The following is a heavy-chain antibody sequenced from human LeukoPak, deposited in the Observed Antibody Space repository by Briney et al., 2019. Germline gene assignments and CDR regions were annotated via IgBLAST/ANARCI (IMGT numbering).Heavy chain of an antibody. J-gene: IGHJ4*02. D-gene: IGHD6-13*01. CDR2: ISGSGGST. CDR3: ARGEIGVQAAAAGTVDY. CDR1: GFTFSSYA. Sequence: PGGSLRLSCAASGFTFSSYAMSWVRQAPGKGLEWVSAISGSGGSTYYADSVKGRFTISRDNAKNSLYLQMNSLRAEDTAVYYCARGEIGVQAAAAGTVDYWGQGTLVTVSS. V-gene: IGHV3-23*01.